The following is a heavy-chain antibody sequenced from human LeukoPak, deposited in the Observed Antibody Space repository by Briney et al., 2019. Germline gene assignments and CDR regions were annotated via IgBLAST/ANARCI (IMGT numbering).Heavy chain of an antibody. J-gene: IGHJ6*02. D-gene: IGHD6-19*01. V-gene: IGHV3-15*01. CDR3: TTPPGRDSSGWHYYYGMDV. CDR2: IKSKTDGGTT. Sequence: GPSLRLSCAASGFTFAIYAMSWVRQAPGKGLEWDGRIKSKTDGGTTDYAAPVKGRFTISRDDSKNTLYLQMNSRKTEDTAVYYCTTPPGRDSSGWHYYYGMDVWGQGTTVTVSS. CDR1: GFTFAIYA.